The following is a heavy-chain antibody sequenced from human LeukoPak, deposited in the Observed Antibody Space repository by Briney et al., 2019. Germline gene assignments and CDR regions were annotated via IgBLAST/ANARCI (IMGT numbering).Heavy chain of an antibody. J-gene: IGHJ4*02. D-gene: IGHD6-13*01. CDR3: ARVAPIAAAGGYYFDY. V-gene: IGHV6-1*01. Sequence: SQTLSLTCAISGDSVSSNSAAWNWIRQSPSRGLEWLGRTYYRSKWYNDYAVSVKSRITINPETSKNQFSLQLNSVTPEDTAVYYCARVAPIAAAGGYYFDYWGQGTLVTASS. CDR2: TYYRSKWYN. CDR1: GDSVSSNSAA.